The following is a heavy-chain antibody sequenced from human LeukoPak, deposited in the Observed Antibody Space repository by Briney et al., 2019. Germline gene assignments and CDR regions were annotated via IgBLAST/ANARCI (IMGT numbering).Heavy chain of an antibody. Sequence: PGGSLRLSCAASGFTFSTYDMHWVRQVTGKGLEWVSAIGAGEDTYYLGSVKGRFTITRDISKNTLYLQMNSLRDEDTALYYCAKAGAYSSSSYDYWGQGALVTVSS. CDR1: GFTFSTYD. D-gene: IGHD6-6*01. CDR2: IGAGEDT. CDR3: AKAGAYSSSSYDY. V-gene: IGHV3-13*04. J-gene: IGHJ4*02.